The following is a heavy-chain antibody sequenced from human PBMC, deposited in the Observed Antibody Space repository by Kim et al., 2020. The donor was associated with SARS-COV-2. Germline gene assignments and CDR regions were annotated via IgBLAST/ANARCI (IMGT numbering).Heavy chain of an antibody. V-gene: IGHV3-49*04. J-gene: IGHJ2*01. CDR2: IRSKAYGGTT. CDR3: TRRPRGYSYGNWYFDL. Sequence: GGSLRLSCTASGFTFGDYAMSWVRQAPGKGLEWVGFIRSKAYGGTTEYAASVKGRFTISRDDSKSIAYLQMNSLKTEDTAVYYCTRRPRGYSYGNWYFDLWGRGTLVTVSS. CDR1: GFTFGDYA. D-gene: IGHD5-18*01.